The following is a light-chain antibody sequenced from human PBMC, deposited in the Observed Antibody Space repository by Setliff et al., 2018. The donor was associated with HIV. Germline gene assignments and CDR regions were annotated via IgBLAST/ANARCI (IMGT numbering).Light chain of an antibody. CDR1: SSDVGSSRF. CDR3: CSYTSSSTLYV. J-gene: IGLJ1*01. Sequence: QSALAQPASVSGSPGQSITISCSGTSSDVGSSRFVSWYQQHPGKAPKLMVYEVSKRPSGVSDRFSGSKSGNTASLTISGLQAEDEADYYCCSYTSSSTLYVFGTGTKVTVL. CDR2: EVS. V-gene: IGLV2-14*02.